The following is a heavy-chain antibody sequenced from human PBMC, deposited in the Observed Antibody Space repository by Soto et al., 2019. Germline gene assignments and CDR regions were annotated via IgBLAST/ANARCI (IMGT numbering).Heavy chain of an antibody. CDR2: ISGSGGDT. CDR1: GFTFGSYA. D-gene: IGHD4-17*01. J-gene: IGHJ5*01. CDR3: ANGPTTVTTRWFDS. Sequence: PGGSLRLSCAASGFTFGSYAMSWVRQAPGKGLEWVAVISGSGGDTYYADSVKGRFTISRDNSKDTLYLQMNSQRAEDTAVYYCANGPTTVTTRWFDSCGQGTLVTVSS. V-gene: IGHV3-23*01.